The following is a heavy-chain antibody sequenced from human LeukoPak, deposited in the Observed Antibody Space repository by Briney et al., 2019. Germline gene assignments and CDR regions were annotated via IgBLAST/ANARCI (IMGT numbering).Heavy chain of an antibody. V-gene: IGHV3-21*01. D-gene: IGHD6-13*01. CDR3: ARAAYSSTWYSRYFDL. J-gene: IGHJ2*01. CDR1: GFTFSSYS. CDR2: ISSSSSYI. Sequence: GGSLRLSCAASGFTFSSYSMNRVRQAPGKGLEWVSSISSSSSYIYYADSVKGRFTISRENAKNSLYLQMNSLRAGDTAVYYCARAAYSSTWYSRYFDLWGRGTLVTVSS.